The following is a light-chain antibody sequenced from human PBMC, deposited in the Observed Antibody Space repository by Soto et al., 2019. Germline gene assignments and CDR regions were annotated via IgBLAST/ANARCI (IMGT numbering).Light chain of an antibody. Sequence: QSVLTQPPSASGTPGQRVTISCSGSSSNIGSNTVNWYQQLPGTAPKLLIYNNNQRPSGVPDRFSGSESGTSASLAIGGLKCEDEADYYCAAWDDSLNGLVFGPGTKVTVL. CDR3: AAWDDSLNGLV. CDR1: SSNIGSNT. CDR2: NNN. J-gene: IGLJ1*01. V-gene: IGLV1-44*01.